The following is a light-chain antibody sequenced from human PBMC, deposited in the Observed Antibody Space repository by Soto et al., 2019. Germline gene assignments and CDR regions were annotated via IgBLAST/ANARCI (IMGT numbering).Light chain of an antibody. Sequence: QSALTQPPSASGTPGQRVTISCSGSSSNIGSNTVNWYQQLPGTAPKLLIYSNNERPSGVPDRFSGSKSGTSASLAISGLQSEDEADFYCAAWDESLNAYVIGTGTKVTVL. CDR3: AAWDESLNAYV. CDR2: SNN. J-gene: IGLJ1*01. CDR1: SSNIGSNT. V-gene: IGLV1-44*01.